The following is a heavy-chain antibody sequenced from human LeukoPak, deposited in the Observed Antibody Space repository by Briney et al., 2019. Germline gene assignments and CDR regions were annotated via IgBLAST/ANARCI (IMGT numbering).Heavy chain of an antibody. CDR2: IYSGGST. CDR1: GFTVSSNY. CDR3: ARGLQDYDLLTGYYEGAFDI. J-gene: IGHJ3*02. Sequence: GGSLRLSCAASGFTVSSNYMSWVRQAPGKGLEWVSVIYSGGSTYYADSVKGRFTISRDNSKNTLYLQMNSLRAEDTAVYYCARGLQDYDLLTGYYEGAFDIWGQGTMVTVSS. V-gene: IGHV3-53*01. D-gene: IGHD3-9*01.